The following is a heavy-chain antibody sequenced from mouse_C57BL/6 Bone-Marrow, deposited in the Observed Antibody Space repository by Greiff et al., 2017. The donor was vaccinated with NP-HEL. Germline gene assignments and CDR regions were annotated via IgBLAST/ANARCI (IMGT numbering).Heavy chain of an antibody. CDR3: STGRGGYYYAMDY. CDR1: GFTFTDYY. Sequence: DVQLVESGGGLVQPGGSLSLSCAASGFTFTDYYMSWVRQPPGKALEWLGFIRNKANGYTTEYSASVKGQFTISRDNSQSILYLQMNALRAEDSATYYCSTGRGGYYYAMDYWGQGTSVTVSS. CDR2: IRNKANGYTT. J-gene: IGHJ4*01. V-gene: IGHV7-3*01. D-gene: IGHD4-1*01.